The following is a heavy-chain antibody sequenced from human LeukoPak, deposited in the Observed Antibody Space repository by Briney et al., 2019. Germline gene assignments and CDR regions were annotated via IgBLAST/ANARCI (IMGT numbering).Heavy chain of an antibody. V-gene: IGHV3-21*01. Sequence: GGSLRLSCAASGFSSYSLNWVRQAPGKGLEWVSSISSGSDYIYYADSVKGRFTISRDNAKNSLYLQMNSLRAEDTAIYYCARDPWGTHAYWGQGTLVPVSS. CDR1: GFSSYS. CDR3: ARDPWGTHAY. CDR2: ISSGSDYI. J-gene: IGHJ4*02. D-gene: IGHD3-16*01.